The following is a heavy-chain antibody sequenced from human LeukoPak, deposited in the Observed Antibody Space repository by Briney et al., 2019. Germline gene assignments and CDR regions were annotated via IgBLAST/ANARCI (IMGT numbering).Heavy chain of an antibody. D-gene: IGHD3-10*01. J-gene: IGHJ4*02. Sequence: PGGSLRLSCAASGFTFSSYGMSWVRQAPGKGLEWVSAISGSGGSTYYADSVKGRFTISRDNSKNTLYLQMNSLRAEDTAVYYCGLLWFGNDLPALWGQGTLVTVSS. V-gene: IGHV3-23*01. CDR1: GFTFSSYG. CDR3: GLLWFGNDLPAL. CDR2: ISGSGGST.